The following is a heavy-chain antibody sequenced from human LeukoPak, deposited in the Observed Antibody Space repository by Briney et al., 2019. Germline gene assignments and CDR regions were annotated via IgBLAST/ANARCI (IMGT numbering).Heavy chain of an antibody. CDR3: ARARGYGITAAGHWFDP. Sequence: PSETLSLTCAVYGGSFSGYYWSWIRQPPGKGLEWIGEINHSGSTNYNPSLKSRVTISVDTSKNHFSLKLSSVTAADTAVYYCARARGYGITAAGHWFDPWGQGTLVTVSS. CDR1: GGSFSGYY. J-gene: IGHJ5*02. CDR2: INHSGST. D-gene: IGHD6-13*01. V-gene: IGHV4-34*01.